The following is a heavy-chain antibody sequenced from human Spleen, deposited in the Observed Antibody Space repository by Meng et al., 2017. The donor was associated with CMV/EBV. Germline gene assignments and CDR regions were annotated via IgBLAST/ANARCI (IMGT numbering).Heavy chain of an antibody. CDR3: ARGMMGAFDY. CDR1: GFSFIRYG. Sequence: GETLKSSCAASGFSFIRYGLYWVLQAPGKGLEYVSAISSDGGSTYYADSVKGRFTISRDISKNTLYLQMGSLRPEDMGVYYCARGMMGAFDYWGQGTLVTVSS. V-gene: IGHV3-64*02. J-gene: IGHJ4*02. D-gene: IGHD3-16*01. CDR2: ISSDGGST.